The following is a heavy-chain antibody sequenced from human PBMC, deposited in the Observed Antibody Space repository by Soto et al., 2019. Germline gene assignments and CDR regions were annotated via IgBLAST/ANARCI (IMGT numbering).Heavy chain of an antibody. D-gene: IGHD3-10*01. Sequence: SETLSLTCTVSDDSLTTNKYAWTWIRQNPEKGLEWIGYVYSNGNTRSSPSLQSRVSMSVDTSKSHFSLRLSSVTAADTAVYFCARASYSRPSGSYHFVSWGQGTLVTAPQ. CDR2: VYSNGNT. V-gene: IGHV4-31*03. CDR3: ARASYSRPSGSYHFVS. J-gene: IGHJ4*02. CDR1: DDSLTTNKYA.